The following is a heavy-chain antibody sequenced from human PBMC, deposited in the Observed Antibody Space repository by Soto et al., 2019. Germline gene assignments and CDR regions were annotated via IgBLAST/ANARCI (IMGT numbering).Heavy chain of an antibody. CDR1: GYTFTSYA. CDR2: INAGNGNT. D-gene: IGHD3-10*01. V-gene: IGHV1-3*01. J-gene: IGHJ6*02. Sequence: ASVKVSCKASGYTFTSYAMHWVRQAPGQRLEWMGWINAGNGNTKYSQKFQGGVTITRDTSASTAYMELSSLRSEDTAVYYCARATMVRGVIQQYYYYGMDVWGQGTTVTVSS. CDR3: ARATMVRGVIQQYYYYGMDV.